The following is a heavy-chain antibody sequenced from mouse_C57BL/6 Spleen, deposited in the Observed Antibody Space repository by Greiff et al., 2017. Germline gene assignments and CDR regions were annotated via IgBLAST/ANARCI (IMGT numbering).Heavy chain of an antibody. Sequence: VHVKQSGPELVKPGASVKMSCKASGYTFTDYNMHWVKQSHGKSLEWIGYINPNNGGTSYNQKFKGKATLTVNKASSTAYMELRSLTSEDSAVYYCARDPFNYYGSRVDYWGQGTTLTVAS. J-gene: IGHJ2*01. D-gene: IGHD1-1*01. CDR2: INPNNGGT. CDR3: ARDPFNYYGSRVDY. CDR1: GYTFTDYN. V-gene: IGHV1-22*01.